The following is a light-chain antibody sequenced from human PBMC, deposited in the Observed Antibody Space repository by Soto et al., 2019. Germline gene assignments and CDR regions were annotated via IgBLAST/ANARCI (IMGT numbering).Light chain of an antibody. J-gene: IGLJ1*01. CDR1: SSDVGGYNY. CDR2: EVS. Sequence: QSALTQPPSASGSPGQSVTISCTGTSSDVGGYNYVSWYQQHPGKAPKLMIYEVSKRPSGVSNRFSGSKSGNTASLTISGLQAEDEADYYCSSYTGSSTLVFGTGTKVTVL. V-gene: IGLV2-14*01. CDR3: SSYTGSSTLV.